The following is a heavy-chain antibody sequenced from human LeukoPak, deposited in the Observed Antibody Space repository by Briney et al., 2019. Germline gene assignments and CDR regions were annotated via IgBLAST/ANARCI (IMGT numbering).Heavy chain of an antibody. D-gene: IGHD1-26*01. CDR1: GYSISSGYY. Sequence: SETLSLTCTVSGYSISSGYYWGWIRQPPGKGLEWIGSIYHSGSTYYNPSLKSRVTISVDKSKNQFSLKLISVTVADTAIYYCARGQGATVPQVGKNWFDPWGQGTRVTVSS. CDR2: IYHSGST. V-gene: IGHV4-38-2*02. CDR3: ARGQGATVPQVGKNWFDP. J-gene: IGHJ5*02.